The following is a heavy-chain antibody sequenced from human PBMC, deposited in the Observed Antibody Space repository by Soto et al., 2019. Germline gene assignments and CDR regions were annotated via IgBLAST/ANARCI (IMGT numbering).Heavy chain of an antibody. Sequence: PSETLSLTCTVSNGSVSSGTYSWSWNRQPPGKGLEWIGYIYYSGTTYYTPSLKSRLTMSMDRANDHFSLNLTSVTAADTAVYFCARGHYYYGMDVWGQGITVTVSS. CDR2: IYYSGTT. V-gene: IGHV4-30-2*01. J-gene: IGHJ6*02. CDR3: ARGHYYYGMDV. CDR1: NGSVSSGTYS.